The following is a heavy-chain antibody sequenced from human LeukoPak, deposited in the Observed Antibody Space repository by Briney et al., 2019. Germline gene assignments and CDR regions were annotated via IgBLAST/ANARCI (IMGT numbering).Heavy chain of an antibody. CDR1: GFTFSNYW. Sequence: GGSLRLSCAASGFTFSNYWMTWVRQAPGKGLEWVANIRKDGGDRHYVDSVKGRFTVSRDNAKKSVYLQMNSLRAEETAVYYCARGVGATTDNYLDYWGQGTLVTVSS. D-gene: IGHD1-26*01. CDR3: ARGVGATTDNYLDY. J-gene: IGHJ4*02. CDR2: IRKDGGDR. V-gene: IGHV3-7*01.